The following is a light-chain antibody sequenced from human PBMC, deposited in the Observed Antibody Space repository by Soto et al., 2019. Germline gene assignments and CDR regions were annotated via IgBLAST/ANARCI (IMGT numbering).Light chain of an antibody. CDR1: QSVSSY. Sequence: EIVLTQSPGTLSLSPGERATLSCRASQSVSSYLAWYQQKPGQAPRLLIYGASSRATGIPDRFSGSGSGTDFTLTISRLEPEDFAVYYCQQLGTFGQGTKVDIK. V-gene: IGKV3-20*01. J-gene: IGKJ1*01. CDR3: QQLGT. CDR2: GAS.